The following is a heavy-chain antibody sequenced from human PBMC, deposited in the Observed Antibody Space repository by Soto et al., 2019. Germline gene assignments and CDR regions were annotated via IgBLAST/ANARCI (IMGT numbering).Heavy chain of an antibody. J-gene: IGHJ4*02. CDR1: GVTFSSYA. CDR2: ISGSGGST. D-gene: IGHD3-10*01. CDR3: AKDRGGVTLRGGDY. Sequence: ESGGGLVQPGGSLRLSCAASGVTFSSYAMSWVRQAPGKGLEWASSISGSGGSTYYADYGKGRFTISRDNSKNALYLQMNCLIAEDTAVYDCAKDRGGVTLRGGDYCGQGTLVTVSS. V-gene: IGHV3-23*01.